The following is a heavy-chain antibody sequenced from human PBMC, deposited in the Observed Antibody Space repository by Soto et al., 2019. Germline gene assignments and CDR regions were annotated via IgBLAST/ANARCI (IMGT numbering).Heavy chain of an antibody. CDR3: ARDRTDSGYYTNWLDP. D-gene: IGHD3-22*01. CDR1: GGTFGSDA. J-gene: IGHJ5*02. Sequence: SVKVSCKASGGTFGSDAITWVRQAPGQGLEWVGRIIPIFGTTNYAQNLQGRVTISADKSTLTSYMELHSLTSDDTALYYCARDRTDSGYYTNWLDPWGQGTQVTVPS. CDR2: IIPIFGTT. V-gene: IGHV1-69*06.